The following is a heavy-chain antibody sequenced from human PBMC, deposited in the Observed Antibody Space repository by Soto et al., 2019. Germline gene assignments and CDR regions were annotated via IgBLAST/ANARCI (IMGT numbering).Heavy chain of an antibody. Sequence: SVKVSCKASGGTFSSYAISWVRQAPGQGLEWMGGIIPIFGTANYAQKFQGRVTITADESTSTAYMELSSLRSEDTAVYYCAEGFYDSSGYYTIDSFDYWGQGTLVTVSS. J-gene: IGHJ4*02. CDR2: IIPIFGTA. D-gene: IGHD3-22*01. CDR3: AEGFYDSSGYYTIDSFDY. V-gene: IGHV1-69*13. CDR1: GGTFSSYA.